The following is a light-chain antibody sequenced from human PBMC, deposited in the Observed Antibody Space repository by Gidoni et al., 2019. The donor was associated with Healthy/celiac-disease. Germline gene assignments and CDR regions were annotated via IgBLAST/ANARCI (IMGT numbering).Light chain of an antibody. J-gene: IGKJ4*01. V-gene: IGKV1-39*01. CDR2: AAS. CDR3: QQSYSTPLT. CDR1: HNISSY. Sequence: IQMTQSPSSLSASVGDRVTITCRASHNISSYCNWYQQKPGKASKLLIYAASSLQSGVPSRFSGSGSGTDFTLTISSLQPEDFATYYCQQSYSTPLTFGGGTKVEIK.